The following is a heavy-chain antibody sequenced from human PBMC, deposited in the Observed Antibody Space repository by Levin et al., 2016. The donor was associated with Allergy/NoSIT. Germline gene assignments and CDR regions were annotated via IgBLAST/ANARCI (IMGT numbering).Heavy chain of an antibody. CDR1: GYNFLNSG. Sequence: ASVKVSCKTSGYNFLNSGINWVRQVPGQGLEWMGWISTSSGNTKYTQNFQGRVTMTTDSSTTTAYMELRSLRSDDTAVYYCARETGESSGFQNWLDPWGQGTLVIVSS. J-gene: IGHJ5*02. V-gene: IGHV1-18*01. CDR3: ARETGESSGFQNWLDP. D-gene: IGHD3-22*01. CDR2: ISTSSGNT.